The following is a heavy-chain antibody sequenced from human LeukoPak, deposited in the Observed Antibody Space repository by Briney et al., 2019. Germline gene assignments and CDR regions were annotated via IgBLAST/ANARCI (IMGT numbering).Heavy chain of an antibody. D-gene: IGHD3-10*02. CDR3: ARLQRITMSGPDYWYFDL. CDR1: GDSISSYY. Sequence: SETLSLTCTVSGDSISSYYWSWIRQPPEKGLEWIGYIYYTGSTNYDPSLKSRVTISLDTSKTQFSLKMNSVTAADTAIYYCARLQRITMSGPDYWYFDLWGRGTLVTVSS. V-gene: IGHV4-59*01. J-gene: IGHJ2*01. CDR2: IYYTGST.